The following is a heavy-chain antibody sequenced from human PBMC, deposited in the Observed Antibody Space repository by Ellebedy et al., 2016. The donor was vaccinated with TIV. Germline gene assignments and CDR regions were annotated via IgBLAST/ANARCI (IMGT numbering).Heavy chain of an antibody. J-gene: IGHJ4*02. CDR2: IYYSGST. V-gene: IGHV4-39*02. Sequence: MPSETLSLTCTVSGGSISSSSYYWGWIRQPPGKGLEWIGSIYYSGSTYYNPSLKSRVTISVDTSKNQFSLKLSSVTAADTAVYYCARERPQTAMVVDYWGQGTLVTVSS. D-gene: IGHD5-18*01. CDR1: GGSISSSSYY. CDR3: ARERPQTAMVVDY.